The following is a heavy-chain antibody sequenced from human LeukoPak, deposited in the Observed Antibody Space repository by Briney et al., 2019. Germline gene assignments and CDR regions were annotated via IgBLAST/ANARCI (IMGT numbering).Heavy chain of an antibody. D-gene: IGHD4-23*01. V-gene: IGHV4-4*08. CDR1: NDSISSYC. Sequence: SETLSLTCTVSNDSISSYCCSWVRQPPGKGLEWIGFMCPSGRTDYNPSLKSRVTMSVDTSRNQLSMELRFLTAADTAVYYCATSYDGKTAPYDLWGHGTLVTVSS. J-gene: IGHJ5*02. CDR2: MCPSGRT. CDR3: ATSYDGKTAPYDL.